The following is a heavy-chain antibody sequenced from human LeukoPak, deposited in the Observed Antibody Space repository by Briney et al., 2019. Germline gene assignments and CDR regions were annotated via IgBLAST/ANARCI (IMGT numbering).Heavy chain of an antibody. J-gene: IGHJ3*02. CDR3: ARSANAFDI. V-gene: IGHV4-34*01. CDR2: ISHSGST. CDR1: GGSVSNYY. Sequence: SETLSLTCAVSGGSVSNYYWTWIRQPPGKGPEWIGKISHSGSTNYNPSLKSRVTISVDTSTKQFSLNLSSVTAADTAVYYCARSANAFDIWGQGTMVTVSS.